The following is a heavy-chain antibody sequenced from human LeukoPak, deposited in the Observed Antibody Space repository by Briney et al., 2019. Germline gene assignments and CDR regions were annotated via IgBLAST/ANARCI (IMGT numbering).Heavy chain of an antibody. D-gene: IGHD3-22*01. CDR1: GYMFTELS. V-gene: IGHV1-24*01. J-gene: IGHJ4*02. Sequence: RASVKVSCKVSGYMFTELSMHWVRQAPGKGLEWMGGFDPEGDEKMYAQKFQGRVTMTEDTSTDTAYMELSSLRSEDTAVYYCAAELSSGYFDYWGQGTLVTVSS. CDR3: AAELSSGYFDY. CDR2: FDPEGDEK.